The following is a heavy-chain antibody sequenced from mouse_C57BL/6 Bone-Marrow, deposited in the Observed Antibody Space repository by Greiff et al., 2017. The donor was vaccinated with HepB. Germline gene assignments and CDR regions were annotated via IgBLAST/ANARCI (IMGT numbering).Heavy chain of an antibody. CDR1: GFTFSDYG. CDR2: ISSGSSTI. V-gene: IGHV5-17*01. J-gene: IGHJ4*01. CDR3: VTPIYYGMDY. Sequence: DVKLVESGGGLVKPGGSLKLSCAASGFTFSDYGMHWVRQAPEKGLEWVAYISSGSSTIYYADTVKGRFTISRDNAKNTLFLQMTRLRSEDTAMYYCVTPIYYGMDYWGQGTSVTVSS.